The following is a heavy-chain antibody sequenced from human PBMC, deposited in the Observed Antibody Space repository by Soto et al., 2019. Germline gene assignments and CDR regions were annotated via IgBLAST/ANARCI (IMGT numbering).Heavy chain of an antibody. J-gene: IGHJ6*03. CDR1: GGSISSSSYY. CDR3: ARRIPHYDFWSGFPTGHYYYYMDV. D-gene: IGHD3-3*01. Sequence: SETLSLTCTVSGGSISSSSYYWGWIRQPPGKGLEWIGSIYYSGSTYYNPSLKSRVTISVDTSKNQFSLKLSSVTAADTAVYYCARRIPHYDFWSGFPTGHYYYYMDVWGKGTTVTVSS. V-gene: IGHV4-39*01. CDR2: IYYSGST.